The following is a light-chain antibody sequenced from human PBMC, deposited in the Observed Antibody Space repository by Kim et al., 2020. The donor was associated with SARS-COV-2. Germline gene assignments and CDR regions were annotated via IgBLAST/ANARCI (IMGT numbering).Light chain of an antibody. J-gene: IGKJ1*01. Sequence: AIRITQPPSSLPASTGDRVTITCRASQGISSYLAWYQQKPGKAPKLLIYAASTLQSGVPSRFSGSGSGTDFTLTISCLQSEDFATYYCQQYYSYPWAFGQGTKVDIK. CDR1: QGISSY. V-gene: IGKV1-8*01. CDR2: AAS. CDR3: QQYYSYPWA.